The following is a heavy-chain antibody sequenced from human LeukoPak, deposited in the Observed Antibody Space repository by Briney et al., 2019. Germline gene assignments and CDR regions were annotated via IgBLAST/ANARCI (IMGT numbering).Heavy chain of an antibody. J-gene: IGHJ4*02. Sequence: GGSLRLSCAASGFTFSTSSMGWVRQAPGRGLEWVSLFSGSSGRTYYADSVKGRFTISRDNSKNTLYLHMNSLRAEDTAIYYCAKRYCSGGSCYHRYFDYWGQGTLVTVSS. CDR3: AKRYCSGGSCYHRYFDY. CDR1: GFTFSTSS. V-gene: IGHV3-23*01. D-gene: IGHD2-15*01. CDR2: FSGSSGRT.